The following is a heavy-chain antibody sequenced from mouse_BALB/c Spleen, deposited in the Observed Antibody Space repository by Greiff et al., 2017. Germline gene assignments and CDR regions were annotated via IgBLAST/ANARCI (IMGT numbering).Heavy chain of an antibody. Sequence: EVKLMESGGGLVKPGGSLKLSCAASGFTFSSYAMSWVRQTPEKRLEWVASISSGGSTYYPDSVKGRFTISRDNARNILYLQMSSLRSEDTAMYYCARGDYDYDEETWFAYWGQGTLVTVSA. CDR1: GFTFSSYA. CDR3: ARGDYDYDEETWFAY. V-gene: IGHV5-6-5*01. J-gene: IGHJ3*01. D-gene: IGHD2-4*01. CDR2: ISSGGST.